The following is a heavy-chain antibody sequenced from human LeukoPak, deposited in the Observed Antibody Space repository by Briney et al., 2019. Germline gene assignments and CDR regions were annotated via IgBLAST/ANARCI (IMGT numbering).Heavy chain of an antibody. Sequence: GGSLRLSCAASGFPFNDYSMNWVRQAPGKGLEWISYIGISSGNTKYADSVKGRFTISGDNAKNSLYLQMNNLRVEDAAVYYCARDHNYAFDNWGQGTLVTVSS. D-gene: IGHD1-1*01. CDR1: GFPFNDYS. CDR3: ARDHNYAFDN. V-gene: IGHV3-48*04. CDR2: IGISSGNT. J-gene: IGHJ4*02.